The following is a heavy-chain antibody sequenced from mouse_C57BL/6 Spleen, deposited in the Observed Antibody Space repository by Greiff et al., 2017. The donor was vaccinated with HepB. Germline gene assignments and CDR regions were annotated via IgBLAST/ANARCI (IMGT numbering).Heavy chain of an antibody. V-gene: IGHV1-82*01. D-gene: IGHD2-3*01. Sequence: QVQLQQSGPELVKPGASVKISCKASGYAFSSSWMNWVKQRPGKGLEWIGRIYPGDGDTNYNGKFKGKATLTADKSSSTAYMQLSSLTSEDSAVYFCARRDGYYGYAMDYWGQGTSVTVSS. J-gene: IGHJ4*01. CDR2: IYPGDGDT. CDR3: ARRDGYYGYAMDY. CDR1: GYAFSSSW.